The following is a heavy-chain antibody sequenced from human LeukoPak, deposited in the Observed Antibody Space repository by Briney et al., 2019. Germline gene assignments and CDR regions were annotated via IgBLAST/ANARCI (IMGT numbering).Heavy chain of an antibody. J-gene: IGHJ4*02. V-gene: IGHV1-18*01. Sequence: GASVKVSCKASGYTLTSYGISWVRQAPGQGLEWMGWISAYNGNTNYAQKLQGRVTMTTDTSTSTAYMELRSLRSVDTAGYYRARSPYTVLLDCWGQGTLVTASP. CDR1: GYTLTSYG. CDR3: ARSPYTVLLDC. CDR2: ISAYNGNT. D-gene: IGHD2/OR15-2a*01.